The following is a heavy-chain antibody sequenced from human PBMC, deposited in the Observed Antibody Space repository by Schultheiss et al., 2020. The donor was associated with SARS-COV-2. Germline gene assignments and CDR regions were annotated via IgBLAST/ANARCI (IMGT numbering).Heavy chain of an antibody. CDR3: AVSVAGRSSEYYFDY. V-gene: IGHV5-51*01. Sequence: GESLKISCKGSGYSFTRYWIGWVRQMPGKGLEWMGIIYPGDSDTRYSPSFQGQVTISADKSINTAYLQWSRLKASDTAMYYCAVSVAGRSSEYYFDYWGQGTLVTVSS. D-gene: IGHD6-19*01. CDR1: GYSFTRYW. J-gene: IGHJ4*02. CDR2: IYPGDSDT.